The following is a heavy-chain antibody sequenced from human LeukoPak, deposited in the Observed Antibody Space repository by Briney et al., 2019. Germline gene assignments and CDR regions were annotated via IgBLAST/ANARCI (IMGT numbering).Heavy chain of an antibody. D-gene: IGHD5-18*01. V-gene: IGHV4-39*01. J-gene: IGHJ4*02. Sequence: PSETLSLTCTVSGGSISSSSYYWGWIRQPPGKGLEWIGSICYSGSTYYNPSLKSRVTISVDTSKNQFSLKLSSVTAADTAVYYCARHRIQLWLDYWGQGTLVTVSS. CDR1: GGSISSSSYY. CDR2: ICYSGST. CDR3: ARHRIQLWLDY.